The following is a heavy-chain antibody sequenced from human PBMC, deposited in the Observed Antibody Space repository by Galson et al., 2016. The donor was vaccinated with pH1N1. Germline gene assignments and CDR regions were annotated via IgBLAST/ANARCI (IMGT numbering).Heavy chain of an antibody. Sequence: LRLSCAASGFTFSSHWMHWVRQAPGKGLVWVSRINGDGSSTSYADSVKGRFTISRDNARNTLYLQMDSLRAEDTAVYYCARETTISGVVMDFDSWGQGTQVTVSS. V-gene: IGHV3-74*01. CDR1: GFTFSSHW. CDR2: INGDGSST. CDR3: ARETTISGVVMDFDS. D-gene: IGHD3-3*01. J-gene: IGHJ4*02.